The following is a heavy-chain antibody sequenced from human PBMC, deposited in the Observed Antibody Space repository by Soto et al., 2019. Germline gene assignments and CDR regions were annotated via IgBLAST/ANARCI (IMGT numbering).Heavy chain of an antibody. CDR3: ARILMNYYRLDY. CDR2: IYYSGST. J-gene: IGHJ4*02. CDR1: GGSFSGYY. Sequence: PSETLSLTCAVYGGSFSGYYWSCIRQPPGKGLEWIGHIYYSGSTYYNPSLKSRAGISVDSSKSQVSLKLTSVTAADTAVYFCARILMNYYRLDYWGQGALVTVSS. D-gene: IGHD3-10*01. V-gene: IGHV4-34*01.